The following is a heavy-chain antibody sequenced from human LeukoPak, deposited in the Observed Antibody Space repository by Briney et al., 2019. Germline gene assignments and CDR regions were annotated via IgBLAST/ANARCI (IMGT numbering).Heavy chain of an antibody. V-gene: IGHV1-18*01. CDR1: GYTFTSYG. Sequence: ASVKVSCKASGYTFTSYGISWVRQAPGQGLEWMGWISAYNGNTNYAQKLQGRVTMTTDTSTSTAYMELRSLRSDDTAVYYCAREGGFTIFGVVIGAFDIWGQGTMVTVSS. D-gene: IGHD3-3*01. CDR2: ISAYNGNT. CDR3: AREGGFTIFGVVIGAFDI. J-gene: IGHJ3*02.